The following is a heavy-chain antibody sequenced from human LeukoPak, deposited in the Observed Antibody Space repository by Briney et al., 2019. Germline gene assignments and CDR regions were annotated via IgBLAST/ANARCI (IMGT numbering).Heavy chain of an antibody. CDR2: IGASGADT. CDR1: GFTFSIYA. V-gene: IGHV3-23*01. Sequence: GGSLRLSRTASGFTFSIYAMTWVRQAPGKGLDWVSAIGASGADTYYADSAKGRFTVSRDNSNNTLYLQMSSLRADDTAVYFCAQRPRDTSGYYLGAFDGWGQGTTVTVSS. J-gene: IGHJ3*01. D-gene: IGHD3-22*01. CDR3: AQRPRDTSGYYLGAFDG.